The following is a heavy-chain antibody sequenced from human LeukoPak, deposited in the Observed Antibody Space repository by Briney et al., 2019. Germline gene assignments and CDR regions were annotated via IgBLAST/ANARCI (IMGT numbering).Heavy chain of an antibody. D-gene: IGHD3/OR15-3a*01. Sequence: SETLSLICTVSGGSISSNYYYWGWIRQPPGGGLEYIGTVSYGGNTYYNPSLKSRVTISVDTSKNQFSLKLSSVTAADTAVYYCARHDFSDYFDAFDIWGQGTMVTVSS. CDR1: GGSISSNYYY. J-gene: IGHJ3*02. CDR2: VSYGGNT. V-gene: IGHV4-39*01. CDR3: ARHDFSDYFDAFDI.